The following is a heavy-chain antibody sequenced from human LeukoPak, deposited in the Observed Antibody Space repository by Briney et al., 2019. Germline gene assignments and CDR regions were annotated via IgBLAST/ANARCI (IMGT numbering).Heavy chain of an antibody. J-gene: IGHJ4*02. CDR3: ARVEYSYGCVDY. CDR2: INPNSGGT. D-gene: IGHD5-18*01. V-gene: IGHV1-2*02. CDR1: GYTFTGYY. Sequence: GASVKVSCKASGYTFTGYYMHWVRQAPGQGLEWMGWINPNSGGTKYAQKFQGRVTMTRDTSISTAYMELSRLRSDDTAVYYCARVEYSYGCVDYWGQGTLVTVSS.